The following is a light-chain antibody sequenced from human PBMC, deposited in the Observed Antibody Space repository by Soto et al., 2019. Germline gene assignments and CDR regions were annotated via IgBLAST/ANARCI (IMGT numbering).Light chain of an antibody. CDR1: SSDVGGYNY. Sequence: QSVLTQAASESGSPGQSITISCTGTSSDVGGYNYVSWYQQHPGKAPKLMIYDVSNRPSGVSNRFSGSKSGNTASLTISGLQAEDEADYYCSSYTSSSTYVFGTGTKVTVL. CDR2: DVS. V-gene: IGLV2-14*01. CDR3: SSYTSSSTYV. J-gene: IGLJ1*01.